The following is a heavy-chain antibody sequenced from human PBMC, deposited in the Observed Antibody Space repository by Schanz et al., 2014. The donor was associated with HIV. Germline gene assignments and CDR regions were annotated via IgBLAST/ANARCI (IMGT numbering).Heavy chain of an antibody. CDR2: INPYDGST. V-gene: IGHV1-46*01. CDR1: GYTFTSQY. Sequence: QVQLVQSGAEVKKPGASVKVSCKASGYTFTSQYMHWVRQAPGQGLEWMGLINPYDGSTSNAQKFQGRVTMTTDTSTTTAYMELRSLRSDDTAVYYCARGARYGMDVWGQGTTVTVSS. J-gene: IGHJ6*02. CDR3: ARGARYGMDV.